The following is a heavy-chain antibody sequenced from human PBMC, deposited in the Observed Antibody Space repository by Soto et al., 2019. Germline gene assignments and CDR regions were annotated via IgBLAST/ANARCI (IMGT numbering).Heavy chain of an antibody. CDR3: ARIQIYSGYELDSYMAV. Sequence: VKVSFKASVYTFTSYYMHWVRQAPGQGLEWMGIINPSGGSTSYAQKFQGRVTMTRDTSTSTVYMELSSLRSEDTAVYYCARIQIYSGYELDSYMAVWAKGTTVPVSS. J-gene: IGHJ6*03. V-gene: IGHV1-46*03. CDR1: VYTFTSYY. D-gene: IGHD5-12*01. CDR2: INPSGGST.